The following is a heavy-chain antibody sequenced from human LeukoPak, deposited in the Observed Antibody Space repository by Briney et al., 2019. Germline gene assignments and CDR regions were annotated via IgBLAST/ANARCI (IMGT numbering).Heavy chain of an antibody. CDR3: ARDLPVMGFDY. V-gene: IGHV3-30-3*01. CDR1: GFTFSSYA. J-gene: IGHJ4*02. CDR2: ISYDGSNK. D-gene: IGHD3-16*01. Sequence: PGGSLRLSCAASGFTFSSYAMHWVRQAPGKGLEWVAVISYDGSNKYYADSVKGRFTISRDNSKNTLYLQMNSLRAEDTAVYYCARDLPVMGFDYWGQGTLVTVSS.